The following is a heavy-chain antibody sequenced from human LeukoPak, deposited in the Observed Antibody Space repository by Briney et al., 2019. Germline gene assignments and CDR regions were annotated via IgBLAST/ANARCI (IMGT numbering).Heavy chain of an antibody. Sequence: ASVKVSCKASGGTFSSYAISWVRQAPGQGLEWMGGIIPIFGTANYAQKFQGRVTITTDESASTAYMELSSLRSEDTAVYYCARVTIFGVVTGTLRYWGQGTLVTVSS. CDR3: ARVTIFGVVTGTLRY. CDR1: GGTFSSYA. CDR2: IIPIFGTA. J-gene: IGHJ4*02. D-gene: IGHD3-3*01. V-gene: IGHV1-69*05.